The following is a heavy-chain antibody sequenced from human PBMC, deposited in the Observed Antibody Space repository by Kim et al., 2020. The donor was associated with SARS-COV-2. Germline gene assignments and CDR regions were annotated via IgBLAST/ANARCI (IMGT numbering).Heavy chain of an antibody. CDR3: ARLTPGTTTAFDI. Sequence: YAQKFQGRVTITADKSTSTAYMELSSLRSEDTAVYYCARLTPGTTTAFDIWGQGTMVTVSS. V-gene: IGHV1-69*02. D-gene: IGHD1-1*01. J-gene: IGHJ3*02.